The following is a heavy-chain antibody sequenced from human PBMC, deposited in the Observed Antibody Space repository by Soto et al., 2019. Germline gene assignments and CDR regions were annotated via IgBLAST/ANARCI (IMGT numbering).Heavy chain of an antibody. CDR3: ARDQDIVVVTDYFDY. CDR2: ISAYNGNT. D-gene: IGHD2-21*02. Sequence: QVQLVQSGAEVKKPGASVKVSFKASGYTFTRYGISWVRQAPDQGLERMGWISAYNGNTNYAQKLQGRVTMTTDTSTSTAYMELRSLRSDDTAVYYCARDQDIVVVTDYFDYWGQGTLVTVSS. CDR1: GYTFTRYG. J-gene: IGHJ4*02. V-gene: IGHV1-18*01.